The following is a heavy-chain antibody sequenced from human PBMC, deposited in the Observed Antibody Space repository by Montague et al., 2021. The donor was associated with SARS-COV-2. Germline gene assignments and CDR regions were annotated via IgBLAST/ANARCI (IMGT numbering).Heavy chain of an antibody. D-gene: IGHD2-2*01. V-gene: IGHV4-39*01. Sequence: SETLSLTCTVSGGSISSISYYWGWIRQPPGKGLEWIGSVYYSGSTYYNPSLKSRVTISVDTSKNQFSLKLISVTAADTAVYYCARQGDQLLLEYWFDPWGQGTLVTVSS. CDR2: VYYSGST. J-gene: IGHJ5*02. CDR3: ARQGDQLLLEYWFDP. CDR1: GGSISSISYY.